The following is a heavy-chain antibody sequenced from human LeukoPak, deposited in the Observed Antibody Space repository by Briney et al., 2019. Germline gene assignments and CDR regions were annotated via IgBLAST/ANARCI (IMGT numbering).Heavy chain of an antibody. CDR2: IIPIFGTA. Sequence: SVKVSCKASGGTFSSYAISWVRQAPGQGLEWMGGIIPIFGTANYAQKFQGRVTITADESTSTAYMELSSLRSEDTAVYYCARGVGATKPAISFDYWGQGTLVTVSS. CDR3: ARGVGATKPAISFDY. V-gene: IGHV1-69*13. J-gene: IGHJ4*02. D-gene: IGHD1-26*01. CDR1: GGTFSSYA.